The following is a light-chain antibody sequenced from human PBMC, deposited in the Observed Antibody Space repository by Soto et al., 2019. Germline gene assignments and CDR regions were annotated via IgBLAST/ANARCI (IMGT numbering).Light chain of an antibody. V-gene: IGKV1-9*01. CDR1: HGIYSY. Sequence: IQLTQSPSFLSASVGDRVTITCRASHGIYSYLAWYQQKPGKVPKLLIYVASTLHSGVPSRFSGSGSGTDFTLTISSLQPEDFATYYCQQVNSYPLTFGGGTKVEIK. CDR2: VAS. CDR3: QQVNSYPLT. J-gene: IGKJ4*01.